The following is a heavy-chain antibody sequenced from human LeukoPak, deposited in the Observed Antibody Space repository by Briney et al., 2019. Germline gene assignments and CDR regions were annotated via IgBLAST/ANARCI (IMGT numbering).Heavy chain of an antibody. CDR1: GYTFTSYG. D-gene: IGHD5-24*01. CDR2: IIPIFGTA. V-gene: IGHV1-69*13. Sequence: SVKVSCKASGYTFTSYGISWVRQAPGQGLEWMGGIIPIFGTANYAQKFQGRVTITADESTSTAYMELSSLRSEDTAVYYCARDGYNSPVDYWGQGTLVTVSS. CDR3: ARDGYNSPVDY. J-gene: IGHJ4*02.